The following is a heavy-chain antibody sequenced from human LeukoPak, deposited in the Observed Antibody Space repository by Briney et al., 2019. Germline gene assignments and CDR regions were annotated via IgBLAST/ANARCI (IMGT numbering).Heavy chain of an antibody. J-gene: IGHJ4*02. CDR1: GDSIGNYY. D-gene: IGHD2-15*01. Sequence: SETLSLTCTVSGDSIGNYYWSWIRQPAGKGLEWIGRIYSSGSTNYNPSLKSRVIMSVDTSKSQFSMKLRSVTAADTAVYFCARNRGYCRGGSCYPGGDFDYWGQGTLVTVSS. V-gene: IGHV4-4*07. CDR3: ARNRGYCRGGSCYPGGDFDY. CDR2: IYSSGST.